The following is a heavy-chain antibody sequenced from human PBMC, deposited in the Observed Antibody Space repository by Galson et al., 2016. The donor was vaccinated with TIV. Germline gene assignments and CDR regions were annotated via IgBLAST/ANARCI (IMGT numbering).Heavy chain of an antibody. J-gene: IGHJ3*02. CDR2: ISGDATTT. V-gene: IGHV3-74*01. CDR1: GFTFSRFW. CDR3: ARHGDTATGDAFDI. Sequence: SLRLSCAASGFTFSRFWMHWVRHAPGKGLVWVSRISGDATTTTYADSVKGRFTISRDNTKNTLHLQMNSLRADDTAVYYCARHGDTATGDAFDIWGQGTMVTVSS. D-gene: IGHD5-18*01.